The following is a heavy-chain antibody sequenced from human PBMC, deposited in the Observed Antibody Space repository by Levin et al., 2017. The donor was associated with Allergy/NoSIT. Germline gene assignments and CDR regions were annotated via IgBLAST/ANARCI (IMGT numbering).Heavy chain of an antibody. CDR2: INHSGST. V-gene: IGHV4-34*01. CDR1: GGSFSGYY. D-gene: IGHD5-18*01. CDR3: ARVHHRTNTAMVIWLDP. Sequence: SETLSLTCAVYGGSFSGYYWSWIRQPPGKGLEWIGEINHSGSTNYNPSLKSRVTISVDTSKNQFSLKLSSVTAADTAVYYCARVHHRTNTAMVIWLDPWGQGTLVTVSS. J-gene: IGHJ5*02.